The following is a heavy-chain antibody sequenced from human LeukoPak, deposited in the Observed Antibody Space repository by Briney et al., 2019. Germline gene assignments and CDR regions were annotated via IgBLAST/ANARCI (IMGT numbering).Heavy chain of an antibody. CDR3: AKLRPDSGWASDI. Sequence: GGSLRLSCAASGFTFSSYGMTWVRQAPGKGLEWVSAISGSAGSTYYADSVKGRFTISRDNSKNTLYSQMNRLRAEDTAVYYCAKLRPDSGWASDIWGQGTVVTVSS. V-gene: IGHV3-23*01. CDR2: ISGSAGST. D-gene: IGHD3-10*01. J-gene: IGHJ3*02. CDR1: GFTFSSYG.